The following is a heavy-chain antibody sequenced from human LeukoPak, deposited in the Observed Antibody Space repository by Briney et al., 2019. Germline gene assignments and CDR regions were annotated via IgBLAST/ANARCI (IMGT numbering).Heavy chain of an antibody. CDR3: ARSRKNDCTSTSCYTDY. Sequence: SETLSLTCTVSGGSISSSNYYWGWLRQPPGKGLEWIVSIYYSGSTYYNPSLKSRGTISVYTSKNQFSLKLSSVTAADMAVYYCARSRKNDCTSTSCYTDYWGQGTLVTVSS. J-gene: IGHJ4*02. CDR1: GGSISSSNYY. V-gene: IGHV4-39*01. D-gene: IGHD2-2*02. CDR2: IYYSGST.